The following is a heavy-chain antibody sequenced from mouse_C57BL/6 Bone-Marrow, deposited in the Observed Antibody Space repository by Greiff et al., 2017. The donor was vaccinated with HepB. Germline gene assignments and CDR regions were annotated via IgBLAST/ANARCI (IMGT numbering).Heavy chain of an antibody. V-gene: IGHV1-80*01. Sequence: QVQLQQSGAELVKPGASVKISCKASGYAFSSYWMNWVKQRPGKGLEWIGQIYPGDGDTNYNGKFKGKATLTADKSSSTAYMQLSSLTSEDSAVYFCARGGTTVVSYFDYWGQGTTLTVSS. CDR3: ARGGTTVVSYFDY. CDR2: IYPGDGDT. CDR1: GYAFSSYW. J-gene: IGHJ2*01. D-gene: IGHD1-1*01.